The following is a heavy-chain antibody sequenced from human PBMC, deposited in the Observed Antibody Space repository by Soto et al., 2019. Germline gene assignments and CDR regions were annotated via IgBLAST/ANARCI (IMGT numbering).Heavy chain of an antibody. J-gene: IGHJ4*02. CDR3: ARVGKYSYGLTFDY. CDR1: GGSISSGGYS. V-gene: IGHV4-30-2*01. CDR2: IYHSGST. Sequence: PSETLSLTCAVSGGSISSGGYSWSWIRQPPGKGLEWIGYIYHSGSTYYNPSLKSRVTISVDRSKNQFSLKLSSVTAADTAVYYCARVGKYSYGLTFDYWGQGTLVTVSS. D-gene: IGHD5-18*01.